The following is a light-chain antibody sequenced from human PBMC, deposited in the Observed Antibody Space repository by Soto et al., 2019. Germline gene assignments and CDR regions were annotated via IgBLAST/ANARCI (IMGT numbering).Light chain of an antibody. CDR2: DSS. CDR3: QQRRIWPLT. V-gene: IGKV3-11*01. Sequence: EIVLTQSPATLSLSPGERATLSCRASQSVDTYLAWYQQKPGQAPRLLIYDSSNRATGIPARFSGSGSGTDFTLTVSSLEPEDFAMYYCQQRRIWPLTFGGGTKVEIK. J-gene: IGKJ4*01. CDR1: QSVDTY.